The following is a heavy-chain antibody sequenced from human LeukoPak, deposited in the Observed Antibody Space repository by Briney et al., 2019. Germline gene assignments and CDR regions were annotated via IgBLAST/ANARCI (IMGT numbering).Heavy chain of an antibody. V-gene: IGHV4-34*01. D-gene: IGHD2-2*02. CDR2: INHSGST. CDR1: GGSFSGYY. Sequence: PSETLSLTCAVYGGSFSGYYWSWIRQPPGKGLEWIGEINHSGSTNYNPSLKSRVTISVDTSKNQFSLKLSSVTAADTAVYYCARGRRGTAAIHYWGQGTLVTVSS. CDR3: ARGRRGTAAIHY. J-gene: IGHJ4*02.